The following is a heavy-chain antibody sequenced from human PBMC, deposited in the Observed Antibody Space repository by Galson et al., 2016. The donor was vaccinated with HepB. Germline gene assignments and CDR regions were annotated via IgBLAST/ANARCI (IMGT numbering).Heavy chain of an antibody. CDR1: GYIFTGYG. J-gene: IGHJ5*02. CDR3: ARGALYGDYGTFDP. V-gene: IGHV1-18*01. D-gene: IGHD4-17*01. Sequence: SVKVSCKASGYIFTGYGFTWVRQAPGHGLEWMGWISAYNGNTSYAQKFQGRVTLSTDTSTSTAYMDLRSPRSNDTAVYYCARGALYGDYGTFDPWGQGTLVIVSS. CDR2: ISAYNGNT.